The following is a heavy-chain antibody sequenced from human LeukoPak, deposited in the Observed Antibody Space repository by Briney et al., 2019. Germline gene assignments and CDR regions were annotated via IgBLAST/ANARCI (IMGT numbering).Heavy chain of an antibody. D-gene: IGHD6-13*01. V-gene: IGHV3-30*04. CDR3: ASPQTLYSSSWTYFDY. CDR2: ISYDGSNK. J-gene: IGHJ4*02. Sequence: GGSLRLSCAASGFTFSSYAMHWVRQAPGKGLEWVAVISYDGSNKYYADSVKGRFTISRDNSKNTLYLQMNSLRAEDTAVYYCASPQTLYSSSWTYFDYWGQGTLVTVSS. CDR1: GFTFSSYA.